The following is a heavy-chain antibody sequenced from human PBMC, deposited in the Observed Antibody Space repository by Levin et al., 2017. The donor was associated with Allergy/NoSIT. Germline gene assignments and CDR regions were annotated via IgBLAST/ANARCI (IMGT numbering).Heavy chain of an antibody. D-gene: IGHD3-22*01. Sequence: ASVKVSCKASGYTFTGYYIHWVRQAPGQGLEWMGWINPNSGGTSYAQKFQGRVIMTTDTSITTTYMELRRLKSDDTAVYYCARGRYFDSSGYDWFDPWGQGSLVTVSS. CDR2: INPNSGGT. CDR3: ARGRYFDSSGYDWFDP. J-gene: IGHJ5*02. CDR1: GYTFTGYY. V-gene: IGHV1-2*02.